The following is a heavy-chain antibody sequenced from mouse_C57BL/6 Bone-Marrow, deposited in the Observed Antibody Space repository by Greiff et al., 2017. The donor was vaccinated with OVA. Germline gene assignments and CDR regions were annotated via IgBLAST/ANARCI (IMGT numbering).Heavy chain of an antibody. CDR2: INPSSGYT. V-gene: IGHV1-7*01. CDR1: GYTFTSYW. CDR3: ARVTPLYCCGSSYGY. Sequence: VQLQQSGAELVKPGASVKLSCKASGYTFTSYWMHWVKQRPGQGLEWIGYINPSSGYTKYNQKFKVKATLTADKSSSTAYMQLSSLTYEDSAVYYDARVTPLYCCGSSYGYWGQGTTLTVSS. J-gene: IGHJ2*01. D-gene: IGHD1-1*01.